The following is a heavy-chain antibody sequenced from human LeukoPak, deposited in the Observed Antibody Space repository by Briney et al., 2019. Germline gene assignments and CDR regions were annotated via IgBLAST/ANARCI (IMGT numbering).Heavy chain of an antibody. Sequence: GGSLRLSCAASGFTVSSNYMSWVRQAPGKGLEWVSVIYGGGSTYYADSVKGRFTISRDNSKNTLYLQMNSLRAEDTAVYYCARDVAGSSSSVYDAFDIWGQGTMVTVSS. J-gene: IGHJ3*02. V-gene: IGHV3-66*02. CDR3: ARDVAGSSSSVYDAFDI. D-gene: IGHD6-6*01. CDR2: IYGGGST. CDR1: GFTVSSNY.